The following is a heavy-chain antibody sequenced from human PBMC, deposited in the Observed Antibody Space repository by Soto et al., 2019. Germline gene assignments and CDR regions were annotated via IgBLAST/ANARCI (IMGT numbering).Heavy chain of an antibody. CDR2: IRSKANSYAT. J-gene: IGHJ4*02. Sequence: GGSLRLSCAASGFTFSGSAMHWVRQASGKGLEWVGRIRSKANSYATAYAASVKGRFTISRDYSKNTAYLQMNSLKTEDTAVYYCTRLPLTGGYDSSGYYYSYWGQGTLVTVSS. CDR3: TRLPLTGGYDSSGYYYSY. CDR1: GFTFSGSA. V-gene: IGHV3-73*01. D-gene: IGHD3-22*01.